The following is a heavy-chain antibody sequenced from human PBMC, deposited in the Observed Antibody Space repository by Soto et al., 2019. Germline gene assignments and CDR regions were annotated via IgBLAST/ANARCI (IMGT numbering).Heavy chain of an antibody. J-gene: IGHJ4*02. Sequence: SEILSVACTFSVGSSSSGGYYLPWIRQHPGKGLEWIGYIYYSGSTYYNPSLKSRVTISVDTSKNHFALKLSSGTAADTALDYCARWASSGTFDYWGQGSMVTVSP. V-gene: IGHV4-31*03. D-gene: IGHD6-25*01. CDR1: VGSSSSGGYY. CDR3: ARWASSGTFDY. CDR2: IYYSGST.